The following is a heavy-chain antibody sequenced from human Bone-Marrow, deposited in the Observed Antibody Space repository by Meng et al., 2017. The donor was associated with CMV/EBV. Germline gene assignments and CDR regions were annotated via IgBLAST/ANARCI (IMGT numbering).Heavy chain of an antibody. CDR1: GFTFSSYD. D-gene: IGHD2/OR15-2a*01. CDR2: IGTAGDT. Sequence: GESLKISCAASGFTFSSYDMHWVRQATGKGLEWVSAIGTAGDTYYPGSVKGQFTISRDNAKNTLYLQMNSLRAEDTAVYYCARDPYFGSFDYWGQGTLVTVSS. J-gene: IGHJ4*02. CDR3: ARDPYFGSFDY. V-gene: IGHV3-13*01.